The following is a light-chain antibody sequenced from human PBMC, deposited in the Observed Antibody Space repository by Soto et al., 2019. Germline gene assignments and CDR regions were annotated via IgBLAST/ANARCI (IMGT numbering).Light chain of an antibody. CDR2: GHN. Sequence: QAVVTQPPSVSGAPGQRVTISCTGTNSNLGTGYDVHWYQQLPGAAPKLLIYGHNNRPSGVPDRFSAYKSGTSASLAINELQAEDEADYYCQTYDSSLSGSVFGGGTKLTVL. CDR1: NSNLGTGYD. V-gene: IGLV1-40*01. CDR3: QTYDSSLSGSV. J-gene: IGLJ3*02.